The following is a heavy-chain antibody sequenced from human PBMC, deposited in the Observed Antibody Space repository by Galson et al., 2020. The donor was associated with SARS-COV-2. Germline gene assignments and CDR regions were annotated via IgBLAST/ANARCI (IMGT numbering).Heavy chain of an antibody. D-gene: IGHD2-8*01. Sequence: SETLSLTCTVSGGSIRSSSYYWGWIRQPPGKVLEWIGSIYYSGSTYYNPSLKSRVTISVDTSKNQFSLKLSSVTAADTAVYYCARLNDDYYYYYGMDVWGQGTTVTVSS. V-gene: IGHV4-39*01. CDR1: GGSIRSSSYY. J-gene: IGHJ6*02. CDR2: IYYSGST. CDR3: ARLNDDYYYYYGMDV.